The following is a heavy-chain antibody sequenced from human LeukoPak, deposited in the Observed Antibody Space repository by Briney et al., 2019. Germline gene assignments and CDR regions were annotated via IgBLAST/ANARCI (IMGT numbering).Heavy chain of an antibody. CDR3: AKSLTWIQLWLPSYFDY. V-gene: IGHV4-39*07. CDR1: GGSISSSSYY. CDR2: IYYSGST. D-gene: IGHD5-18*01. Sequence: SETLSLTCAVSGGSISSSSYYWGWIRQPPGKGLEWIGSIYYSGSTYYNPSLKSRVTLSVDTSKNQFSLKLSSVTAADTAMYYCAKSLTWIQLWLPSYFDYWGQGTLVTVSS. J-gene: IGHJ4*02.